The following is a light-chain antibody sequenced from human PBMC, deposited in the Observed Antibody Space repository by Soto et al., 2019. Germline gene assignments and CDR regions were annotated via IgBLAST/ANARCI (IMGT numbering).Light chain of an antibody. CDR3: LQDYVYPWT. CDR2: EAS. CDR1: QGIGND. J-gene: IGKJ1*01. Sequence: AIQVTQSPSSLSASVGDRVTISCRASQGIGNDLGWYQQKPGKAPKLLIYEASTLQTGVASRFSGSGSGTDFTLNISSLQPEDFATYYCLQDYVYPWTFGQGNKVEVK. V-gene: IGKV1-6*01.